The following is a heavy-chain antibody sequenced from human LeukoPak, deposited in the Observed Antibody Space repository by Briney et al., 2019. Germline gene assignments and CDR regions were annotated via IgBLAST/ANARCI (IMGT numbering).Heavy chain of an antibody. CDR1: GYSISSGYY. V-gene: IGHV4-38-2*01. Sequence: SETLSLTCAVSGYSISSGYYWGWIRQPPGKGLEWIGSIYHSGSTYYNPSLKSRVTISVDTSKNQFSLKLSSVTAADTAVYYCARPAYSGSYSGAFDIWSQGTMVTVSS. CDR2: IYHSGST. J-gene: IGHJ3*02. D-gene: IGHD1-26*01. CDR3: ARPAYSGSYSGAFDI.